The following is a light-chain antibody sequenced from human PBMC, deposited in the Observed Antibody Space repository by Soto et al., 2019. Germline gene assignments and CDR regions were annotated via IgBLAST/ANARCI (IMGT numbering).Light chain of an antibody. CDR3: SSFAGSFYWV. J-gene: IGLJ2*01. CDR2: EVS. CDR1: GSDVGGYNY. Sequence: QSALTQPPSASGSPGQSVTISCTGTGSDVGGYNYVSWYQQHPGKAPKLMIYEVSKRPSGVPDRFSGSKSGNTASLTVSGLQAEDEADYYCSSFAGSFYWVFGGGTKLTVL. V-gene: IGLV2-8*01.